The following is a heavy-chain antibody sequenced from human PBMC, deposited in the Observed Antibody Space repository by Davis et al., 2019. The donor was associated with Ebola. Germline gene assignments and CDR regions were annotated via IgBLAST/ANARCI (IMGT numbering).Heavy chain of an antibody. J-gene: IGHJ3*01. CDR2: ISKDGRDT. CDR1: GFTFNQYA. Sequence: GESLKISCAASGFTFNQYAMTWVRQAPGKGLESAPTISKDGRDTNYADSVKGRFTISRDNSKYTLYLQMNGLRVEDTAIYYCAKDNRNIWSEVWGQGTMVTVSS. D-gene: IGHD2/OR15-2a*01. V-gene: IGHV3-23*01. CDR3: AKDNRNIWSEV.